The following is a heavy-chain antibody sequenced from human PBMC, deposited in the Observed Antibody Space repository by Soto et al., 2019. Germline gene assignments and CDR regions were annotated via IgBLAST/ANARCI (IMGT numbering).Heavy chain of an antibody. D-gene: IGHD6-6*01. CDR1: GGSFSGYY. V-gene: IGHV4-34*01. J-gene: IGHJ5*02. CDR2: INHSGST. CDR3: ARRGVSSSSSIPGLEKVNWFDP. Sequence: KPSETLSLTCAVYGGSFSGYYWSWIRQPPGKGLEWIGEINHSGSTNYNPSLKSRVTISVDTSKNQFSLKLSPVTAADTAVYYCARRGVSSSSSIPGLEKVNWFDPWGQGTLVTISS.